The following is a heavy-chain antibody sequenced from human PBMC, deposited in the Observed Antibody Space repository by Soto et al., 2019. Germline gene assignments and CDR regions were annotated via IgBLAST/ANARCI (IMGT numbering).Heavy chain of an antibody. Sequence: QVQLMESGGGVVQPGRSLRLSCAASGFTFSNFGMHWVRQAPGKGLGWVAGISYVGNDKYYADSVKVRFTIARDNCKNALVLQKNRLRTEDACVYYCAQFWGPIAALVDDYWCEGTLVTVSS. CDR3: AQFWGPIAALVDDY. V-gene: IGHV3-30*18. J-gene: IGHJ4*02. CDR1: GFTFSNFG. D-gene: IGHD3-16*01. CDR2: ISYVGNDK.